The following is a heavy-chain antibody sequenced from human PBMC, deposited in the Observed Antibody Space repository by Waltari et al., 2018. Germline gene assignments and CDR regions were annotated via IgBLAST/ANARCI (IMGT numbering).Heavy chain of an antibody. J-gene: IGHJ3*02. V-gene: IGHV3-9*01. Sequence: EVQLVESGGGWVQLGRSLSLSCAASGFTFDDYAMNWFRQAPGKGLEWVSGISWNSGSIGYADSVKGRFTISRDNAKNSLYLQMNSLRAEDTALYYCAKVKSGAYDAFDIWGQGTMVTVSS. CDR2: ISWNSGSI. CDR3: AKVKSGAYDAFDI. CDR1: GFTFDDYA. D-gene: IGHD3-10*01.